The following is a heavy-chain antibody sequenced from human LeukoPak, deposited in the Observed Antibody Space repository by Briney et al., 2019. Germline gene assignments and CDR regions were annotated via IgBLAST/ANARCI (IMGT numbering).Heavy chain of an antibody. CDR3: ASDLHCSGGSCYPIGIMDV. CDR1: GGTFSSYA. J-gene: IGHJ6*02. Sequence: GASVKVSCKASGGTFSSYAISWVRQAPGQGLEWMGGIIPIFGTANYAQKFQGRVTITADESTSTAYMELSSLRSEDTAVYYRASDLHCSGGSCYPIGIMDVWGQGTTVTVSS. D-gene: IGHD2-15*01. V-gene: IGHV1-69*13. CDR2: IIPIFGTA.